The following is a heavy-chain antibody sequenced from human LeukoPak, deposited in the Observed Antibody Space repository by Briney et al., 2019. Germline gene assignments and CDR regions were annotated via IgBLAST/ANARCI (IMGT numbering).Heavy chain of an antibody. D-gene: IGHD2-15*01. CDR3: SYCSGGSCYSYAFDI. CDR2: IYYSGST. J-gene: IGHJ3*02. V-gene: IGHV4-39*07. Sequence: SETLSLTCTVSGGSISSSSYYWGWIRQPPGTGLEWIGSIYYSGSTYYNPSLKSRVTISVDTSKNQFSLKLSSVTAADTAVYYCSYCSGGSCYSYAFDIWGQGTMVTVSS. CDR1: GGSISSSSYY.